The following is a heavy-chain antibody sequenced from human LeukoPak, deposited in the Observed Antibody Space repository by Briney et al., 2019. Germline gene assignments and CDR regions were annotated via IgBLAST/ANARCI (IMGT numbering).Heavy chain of an antibody. CDR3: ARDWGGYGPTSHDY. Sequence: GGSLRLSCAASEVTFSNYWMHWVRQAPGRGLVWVSRISSDGSSTIYADSVKGRFTISRDNAKNTLYLQMNSLRAEDTAVYYCARDWGGYGPTSHDYWGQGTLVTVSS. V-gene: IGHV3-74*01. CDR2: ISSDGSST. D-gene: IGHD3-16*01. CDR1: EVTFSNYW. J-gene: IGHJ4*02.